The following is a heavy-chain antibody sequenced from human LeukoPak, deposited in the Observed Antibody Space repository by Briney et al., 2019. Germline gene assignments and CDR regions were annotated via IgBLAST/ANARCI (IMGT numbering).Heavy chain of an antibody. CDR2: ISYDGSNK. J-gene: IGHJ4*02. D-gene: IGHD2-15*01. Sequence: GGSLRLSCAASGFTFSSYGMHWVRQAPGKGLEWVAVISYDGSNKYYADSVKGRFTISRDNSKNTLYLQMNSLRAEDTAVYYCAKDYRRDIVVVVAATPHYWGQGTLVTVSS. CDR3: AKDYRRDIVVVVAATPHY. V-gene: IGHV3-30*18. CDR1: GFTFSSYG.